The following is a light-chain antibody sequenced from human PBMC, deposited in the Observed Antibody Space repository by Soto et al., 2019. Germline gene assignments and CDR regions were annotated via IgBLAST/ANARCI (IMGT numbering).Light chain of an antibody. CDR2: WAS. CDR3: QQYHSAPQS. Sequence: DIVMTQSPDSLAVSLGERATINCKSSQSVLYSPNNKNYLAWYQQKPGQPPKLLIYWASTRASGVPDRFSGSGSVTDFTLTISSLQAEDVAFYYCQQYHSAPQSFGQGTKVEIK. V-gene: IGKV4-1*01. CDR1: QSVLYSPNNKNY. J-gene: IGKJ1*01.